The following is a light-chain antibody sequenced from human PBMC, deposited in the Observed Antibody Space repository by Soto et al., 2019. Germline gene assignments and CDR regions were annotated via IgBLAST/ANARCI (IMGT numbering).Light chain of an antibody. J-gene: IGKJ2*01. CDR2: KAS. CDR3: QQYTSYSHT. Sequence: DIQMTQSPSTLSAYVGDRVTITCRASQSISSWLAWYQQKPGRAPKLLIYKASSLKSGVPSRFSGSRSGTXXXXXXSSLLPDDFATYYCQQYTSYSHTFGQGTKVDIK. CDR1: QSISSW. V-gene: IGKV1-5*03.